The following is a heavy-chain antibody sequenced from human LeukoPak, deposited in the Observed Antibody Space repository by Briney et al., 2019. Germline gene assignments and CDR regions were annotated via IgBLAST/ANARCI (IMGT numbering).Heavy chain of an antibody. V-gene: IGHV1-18*01. CDR1: GYTFTSYG. D-gene: IGHD2-2*02. Sequence: ASVKVSCKASGYTFTSYGISWVRQAPGQGLEWMGWISAYNGNTNYAQKLQGRVTMTTDTSTSTAYMELRSLRSDDTAVYYCARAVVPAAIPYNWFDPWGQGTLVTVSS. CDR3: ARAVVPAAIPYNWFDP. J-gene: IGHJ5*02. CDR2: ISAYNGNT.